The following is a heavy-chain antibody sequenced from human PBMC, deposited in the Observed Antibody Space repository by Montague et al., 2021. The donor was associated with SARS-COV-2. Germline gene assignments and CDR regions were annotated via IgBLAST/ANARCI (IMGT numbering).Heavy chain of an antibody. CDR3: ARVAATAMVGYFDP. D-gene: IGHD2-21*02. CDR2: IYYSGST. Sequence: SETLSLTCSVSGGSIRSGNYYWTWIRQPPGEGLEWIGIIYYSGSTNYNPSLKSRVTISLDTSRNEFSLKLASLTTADTAIYCCARVAATAMVGYFDPWGQGTLVTVSS. CDR1: GGSIRSGNYY. V-gene: IGHV4-39*02. J-gene: IGHJ4*03.